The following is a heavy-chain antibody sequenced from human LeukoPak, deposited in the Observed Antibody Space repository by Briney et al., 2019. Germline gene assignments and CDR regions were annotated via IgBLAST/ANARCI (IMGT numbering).Heavy chain of an antibody. V-gene: IGHV5-51*01. D-gene: IGHD2-2*01. J-gene: IGHJ4*02. CDR1: GYTFTNYW. Sequence: GESLKISCKGSGYTFTNYWIGWVRQMPGKGLEWMGIIYPGDSDTRYSPSFQGQATISADKSVSTAYLQWSSLKASDSAMYYCARGRTTSGIDYWGQGTLVTVSS. CDR2: IYPGDSDT. CDR3: ARGRTTSGIDY.